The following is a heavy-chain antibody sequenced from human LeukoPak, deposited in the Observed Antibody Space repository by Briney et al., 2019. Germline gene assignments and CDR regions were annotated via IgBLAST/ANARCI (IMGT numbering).Heavy chain of an antibody. CDR2: IYDSGST. J-gene: IGHJ4*02. Sequence: PSETLSLTCSVSGGSMTNLYWTWIRQPPGKGLEWIGDIYDSGSTRYNTSLESRVTISVDTSKNQFSLKLSSVTAADTAVYYCARHLLLWFGAAYFDYWGQGTLVTVSS. V-gene: IGHV4-59*08. CDR1: GGSMTNLY. D-gene: IGHD3-10*01. CDR3: ARHLLLWFGAAYFDY.